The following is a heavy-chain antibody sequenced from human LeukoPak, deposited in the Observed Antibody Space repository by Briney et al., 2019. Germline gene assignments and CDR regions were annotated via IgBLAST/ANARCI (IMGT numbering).Heavy chain of an antibody. V-gene: IGHV3-7*05. Sequence: GGSLRLSCAGSGFTFSIYWMSWVRQAPGKGLEWVANIKKDGSEKYHADSVKGRFSISRGNAKNSLYLQMNSLRAEDTAVYYCAREYEGGVDYWGRGTLVTVSS. CDR2: IKKDGSEK. CDR3: AREYEGGVDY. CDR1: GFTFSIYW. J-gene: IGHJ4*02. D-gene: IGHD2-8*01.